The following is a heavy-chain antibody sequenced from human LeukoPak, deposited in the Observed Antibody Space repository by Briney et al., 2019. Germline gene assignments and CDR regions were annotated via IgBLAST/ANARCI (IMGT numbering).Heavy chain of an antibody. CDR3: ARDFSQQLVPFDY. Sequence: VGSLRLSCAASGFTFSSYWMSWVRQAPGKGLEWVANIKQDGSEKYYVDSVKGRFTISRDNAKNSLYLQMNSLRAEDTAVYYCARDFSQQLVPFDYWGQGTLVTVSS. CDR1: GFTFSSYW. V-gene: IGHV3-7*01. J-gene: IGHJ4*02. D-gene: IGHD6-13*01. CDR2: IKQDGSEK.